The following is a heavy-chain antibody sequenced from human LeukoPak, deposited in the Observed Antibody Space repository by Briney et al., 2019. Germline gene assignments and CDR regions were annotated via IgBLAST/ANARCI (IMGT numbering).Heavy chain of an antibody. Sequence: GGSLRLSCAASGFTFSSYGMHWVRQAPGKGLEWVAVISYDGSNKYYADSVKGRFTISRDNSKNTLYLQMNSLRAEDTAVYYCAKPPRGYYDSSGYLDYWGQGTLVTVSS. V-gene: IGHV3-30*18. CDR1: GFTFSSYG. D-gene: IGHD3-22*01. CDR2: ISYDGSNK. CDR3: AKPPRGYYDSSGYLDY. J-gene: IGHJ4*02.